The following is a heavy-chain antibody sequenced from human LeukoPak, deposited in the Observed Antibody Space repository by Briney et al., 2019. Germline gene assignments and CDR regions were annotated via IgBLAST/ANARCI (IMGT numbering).Heavy chain of an antibody. CDR1: GGSISSSSYY. CDR3: ARANVRWELLNDAFDI. D-gene: IGHD1-26*01. Sequence: SETLSLTCTVSGGSISSSSYYWGWIRQPPGKGLEWIGSIYYSGSTYYNPSLKSRVTISVDTSKNQFSLKLSSVTAADTAVYYCARANVRWELLNDAFDIWGQGTMVTVSS. V-gene: IGHV4-39*07. CDR2: IYYSGST. J-gene: IGHJ3*02.